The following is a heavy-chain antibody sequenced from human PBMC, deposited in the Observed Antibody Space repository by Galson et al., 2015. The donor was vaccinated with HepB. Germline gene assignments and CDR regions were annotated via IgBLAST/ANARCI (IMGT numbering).Heavy chain of an antibody. J-gene: IGHJ4*02. CDR2: IIPLIGIS. CDR1: GGTVSSYA. CDR3: ASDDTTHDSSAYYYLPRFDF. D-gene: IGHD3-22*01. V-gene: IGHV1-69*04. Sequence: SVKVSCKASGGTVSSYAFSWVRQAPGQGLEWMGRIIPLIGISNYAQKFQGRVTITADKSTSTVNMELDSLRSEDTAVYYCASDDTTHDSSAYYYLPRFDFWGQGTLVTVSS.